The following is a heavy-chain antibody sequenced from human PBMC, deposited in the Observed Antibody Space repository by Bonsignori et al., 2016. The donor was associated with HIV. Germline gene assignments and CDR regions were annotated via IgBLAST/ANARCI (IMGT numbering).Heavy chain of an antibody. D-gene: IGHD3-3*01. CDR3: AHYDSYKGPGI. V-gene: IGHV2-5*02. Sequence: WIRQPPGKALEWLALIYWDDDKRYSPISEEQAHHHQGHLQNQVVLTMTNMDPVDTATYYCAHYDSYKGPGIWGQGTMVTVSS. CDR2: IYWDDDK. J-gene: IGHJ3*02.